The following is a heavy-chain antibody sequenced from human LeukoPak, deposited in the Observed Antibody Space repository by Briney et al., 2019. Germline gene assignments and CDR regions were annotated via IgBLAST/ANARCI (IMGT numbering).Heavy chain of an antibody. V-gene: IGHV1-18*01. J-gene: IGHJ4*02. D-gene: IGHD3-22*01. CDR3: ARSTLNYYDSSGYLDY. CDR1: GYTFTSYG. CDR2: ISAYNGNT. Sequence: GASVKVSCKASGYTFTSYGISWVRQAPGQGLEWMGWISAYNGNTNYAQKLQGRVTMTTDTSTSTAYMELRSLRSDDTAVYYCARSTLNYYDSSGYLDYWGQGTLVTVSS.